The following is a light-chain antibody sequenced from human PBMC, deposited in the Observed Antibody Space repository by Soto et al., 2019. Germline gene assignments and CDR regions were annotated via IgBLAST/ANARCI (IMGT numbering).Light chain of an antibody. CDR1: QSVSTY. CDR2: DAS. Sequence: EIVLTQSPATLSLSPGERATLSCRASQSVSTYLAWYQQKPGQAPRLLIYDASKGATGIPARFSGSGSGTDFSLTISSLEPEDFAVYYCQQRETFGQGTKVEVK. V-gene: IGKV3-11*01. CDR3: QQRET. J-gene: IGKJ1*01.